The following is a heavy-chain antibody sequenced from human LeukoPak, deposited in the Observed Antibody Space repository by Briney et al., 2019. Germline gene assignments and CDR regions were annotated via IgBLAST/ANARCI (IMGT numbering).Heavy chain of an antibody. D-gene: IGHD4-17*01. Sequence: GGSLRLSCAASGFTFSGYWMHWVRQAPGKGLVWVSRINSDGSSTSYADSVKGRFTISRDNAKNTLYLQMNSLRAEDTAVYYCARGGVTTLLEHWGQGTLVTVSS. CDR1: GFTFSGYW. CDR3: ARGGVTTLLEH. J-gene: IGHJ1*01. V-gene: IGHV3-74*01. CDR2: INSDGSST.